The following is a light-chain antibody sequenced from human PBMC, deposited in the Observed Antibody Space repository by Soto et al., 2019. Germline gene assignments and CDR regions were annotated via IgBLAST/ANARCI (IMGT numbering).Light chain of an antibody. CDR2: AAS. Sequence: DISMIKSPSYLSISVGDRVTITCRASQSIVTYLNWYLQKPGKAAKLLIYAASNLQSGVPSRFSGSGSGTDFTLTIINLQPEDFATYFCQQSYSTPRWTLGQGTKVDIK. CDR3: QQSYSTPRWT. CDR1: QSIVTY. V-gene: IGKV1-39*01. J-gene: IGKJ1*01.